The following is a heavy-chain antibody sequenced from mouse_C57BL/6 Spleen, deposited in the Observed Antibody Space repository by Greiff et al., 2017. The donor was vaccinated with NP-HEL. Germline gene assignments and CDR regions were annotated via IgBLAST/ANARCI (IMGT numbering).Heavy chain of an antibody. V-gene: IGHV2-2*01. D-gene: IGHD2-10*02. CDR1: GFSLTSYG. CDR2: IWSGGST. J-gene: IGHJ3*01. CDR3: ARNSITGGFAY. Sequence: QVQLQQSGPGLVQPSQSLSITCTVSGFSLTSYGVHWVRQSPGKGLEWLGVIWSGGSTDYNAAFISRLSISKDNSKSQVFFKMNSLQADDTAIYYCARNSITGGFAYWGQGTLVTVSA.